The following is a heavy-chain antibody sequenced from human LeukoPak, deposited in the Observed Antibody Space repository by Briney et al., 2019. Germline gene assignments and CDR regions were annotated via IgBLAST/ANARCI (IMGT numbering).Heavy chain of an antibody. J-gene: IGHJ4*02. Sequence: SVTVSCKASGGTFSSYAISWVRQAPGQGLEWMGGIIPIFGTANYAQKFQGRVTITADESTSTAYMELSSLRSEDTAVYYCARERRGPYSGYEYAVFDYWGQGTLVTVSS. V-gene: IGHV1-69*13. CDR1: GGTFSSYA. CDR2: IIPIFGTA. D-gene: IGHD5-12*01. CDR3: ARERRGPYSGYEYAVFDY.